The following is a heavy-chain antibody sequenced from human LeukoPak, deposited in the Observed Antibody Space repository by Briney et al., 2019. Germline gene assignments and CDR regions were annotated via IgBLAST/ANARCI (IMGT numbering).Heavy chain of an antibody. J-gene: IGHJ4*02. CDR3: ARGPEYSSGWSLDLLPSVDY. CDR1: GYTFTGYY. D-gene: IGHD6-19*01. CDR2: INPNSGGT. Sequence: ASVKVSCKASGYTFTGYYMHWVRQAPGQGLEWMGWINPNSGGTNYAQKFQGRVTMTRDTSISTAYMELSRLRSDETAVYYCARGPEYSSGWSLDLLPSVDYWGQGTLVTVSS. V-gene: IGHV1-2*02.